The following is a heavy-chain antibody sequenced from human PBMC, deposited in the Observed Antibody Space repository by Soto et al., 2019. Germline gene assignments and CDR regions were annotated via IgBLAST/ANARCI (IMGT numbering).Heavy chain of an antibody. J-gene: IGHJ4*02. CDR3: ARHTVTRLDY. CDR1: GFTFSTYG. V-gene: IGHV3-33*01. D-gene: IGHD4-17*01. CDR2: IWYDGTNK. Sequence: PGGSLRLSCAASGFTFSTYGMHWVRQAPGKGLEWVAVIWYDGTNKYYADSVKGRFTISRDNSKNTVFLQMNSLRAEDTAVYYCARHTVTRLDYWGQGTLVTVSS.